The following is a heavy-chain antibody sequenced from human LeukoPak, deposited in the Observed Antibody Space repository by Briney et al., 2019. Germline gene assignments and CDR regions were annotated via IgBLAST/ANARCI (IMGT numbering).Heavy chain of an antibody. D-gene: IGHD3-9*01. V-gene: IGHV4-4*07. CDR3: ARHPTYYDILTGYYPGPAFDI. Sequence: SETLSLTCTVSGGSISSYYWSWIRRPAGKGLEWIGRIYTSGSTNYNPSLKSRVTMSVDTSKNQFSLKLSSVTAADTAVYYCARHPTYYDILTGYYPGPAFDIWGQGAMVTVSS. CDR2: IYTSGST. CDR1: GGSISSYY. J-gene: IGHJ3*02.